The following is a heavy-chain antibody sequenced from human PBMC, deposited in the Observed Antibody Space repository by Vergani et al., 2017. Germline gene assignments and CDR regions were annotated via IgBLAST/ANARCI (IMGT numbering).Heavy chain of an antibody. Sequence: QVQLVQSGAEVKKPGASVKVSCKASGYTFSTYGISWVRQAPGQGLEWMGWISAYNGNTNYPEKFQGRLTITADESTSTAYMELSSLRSEDTAVYYCARDPGYSSSWYEIDYWGQGTLVTVSS. D-gene: IGHD6-13*01. CDR1: GYTFSTYG. CDR3: ARDPGYSSSWYEIDY. J-gene: IGHJ4*02. V-gene: IGHV1-18*01. CDR2: ISAYNGNT.